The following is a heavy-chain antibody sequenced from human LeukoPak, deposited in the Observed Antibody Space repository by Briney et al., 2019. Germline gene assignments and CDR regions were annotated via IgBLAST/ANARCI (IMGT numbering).Heavy chain of an antibody. Sequence: GGSLRLSCAASGFTFSSYEMNWVRQAPGKGLEWVSYISSTGGSIYYADSVKGRFTISRDNAKNSLSLQMNSLRVEDTALYYCARGYYTDPADPWGQGTLVTVSS. CDR2: ISSTGGSI. D-gene: IGHD3-22*01. V-gene: IGHV3-48*03. J-gene: IGHJ5*02. CDR1: GFTFSSYE. CDR3: ARGYYTDPADP.